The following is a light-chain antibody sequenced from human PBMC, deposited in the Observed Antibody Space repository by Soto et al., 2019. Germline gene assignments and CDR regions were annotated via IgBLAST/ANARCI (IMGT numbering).Light chain of an antibody. CDR2: AAS. CDR3: QQTYRSST. J-gene: IGKJ3*01. V-gene: IGKV1-39*01. Sequence: DIQMTQSPSSLSASVGDRVTITCRASQSISNNLNWYHQKPGKPPKLLIFAASTLQSGVPSRFSGGGSGTDCTLTINSLQPEDFATYYCQQTYRSSTFGPGTKVDIK. CDR1: QSISNN.